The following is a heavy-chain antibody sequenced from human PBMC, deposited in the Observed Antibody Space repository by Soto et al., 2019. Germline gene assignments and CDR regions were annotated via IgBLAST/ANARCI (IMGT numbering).Heavy chain of an antibody. CDR1: GFTFSSYA. J-gene: IGHJ4*02. V-gene: IGHV3-23*01. D-gene: IGHD3-10*01. CDR3: AKSRELNGIYYGSGSYYNFCPYFDY. Sequence: EVQLLESGGGLVQPGGSLRLSCAASGFTFSSYAMSWVRQAPGKGLEWVSAISGSGGSTYYADSVKGRFTISRDNSKNTLYLQMNSLRAEDTAVYYCAKSRELNGIYYGSGSYYNFCPYFDYWGQGTLVTVSS. CDR2: ISGSGGST.